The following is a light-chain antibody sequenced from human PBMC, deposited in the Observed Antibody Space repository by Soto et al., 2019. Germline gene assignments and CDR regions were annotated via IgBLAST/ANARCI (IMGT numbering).Light chain of an antibody. Sequence: TLVPGTMSLSPGERASLSCRASQSVSSSSLAWYQQRPGQAPRLLIYGASTRATGIPARFSGSGSGTEFTLTISSLQSEDFAVYYCQQYNSWPPRTFGQGTKVDIK. CDR3: QQYNSWPPRT. CDR1: QSVSSS. CDR2: GAS. J-gene: IGKJ1*01. V-gene: IGKV3-15*01.